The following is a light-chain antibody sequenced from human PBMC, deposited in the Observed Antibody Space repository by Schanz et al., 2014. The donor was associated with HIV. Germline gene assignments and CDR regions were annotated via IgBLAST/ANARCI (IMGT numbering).Light chain of an antibody. CDR2: KAS. J-gene: IGKJ2*01. CDR3: QQYNSYSYT. Sequence: DIQMTQSPSTLSASVGDRVTLTCRASQSISSWLAWYQQKPGKAPKLLIYKASSLETGVPSTFSGSGSETEFTLTISSLQTDDFATYYCQQYNSYSYTFGQGTKLEIK. V-gene: IGKV1-5*03. CDR1: QSISSW.